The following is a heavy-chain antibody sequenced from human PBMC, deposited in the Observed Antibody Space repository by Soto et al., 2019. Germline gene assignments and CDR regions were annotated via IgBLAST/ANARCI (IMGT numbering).Heavy chain of an antibody. D-gene: IGHD5-12*01. J-gene: IGHJ6*02. CDR2: IDPSDSYT. CDR1: GYSLTSYW. CDR3: ARGEMATKNIPLRYYYYGMDV. V-gene: IGHV5-10-1*01. Sequence: EESLKISCSGSGYSLTSYWISWVRQMPWKGLEWMGRIDPSDSYTNYSPSFQGHVTISADKSISTAYLQWSSLKASDTAMYYCARGEMATKNIPLRYYYYGMDVWGQGTTVTVSS.